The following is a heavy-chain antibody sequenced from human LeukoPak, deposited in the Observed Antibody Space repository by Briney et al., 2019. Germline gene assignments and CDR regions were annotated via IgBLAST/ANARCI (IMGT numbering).Heavy chain of an antibody. D-gene: IGHD2-15*01. CDR1: GGSISSYY. CDR3: AREEDTLDAFDI. J-gene: IGHJ3*02. V-gene: IGHV4-59*01. Sequence: SETLSLTCTVSGGSISSYYWSWIRQHRGTGLEWIGYIYYSGSTNYNPSLESRVTISVDTSKNQFSLKLSSVTAADTAVYYCAREEDTLDAFDIWGQGTMVTVSS. CDR2: IYYSGST.